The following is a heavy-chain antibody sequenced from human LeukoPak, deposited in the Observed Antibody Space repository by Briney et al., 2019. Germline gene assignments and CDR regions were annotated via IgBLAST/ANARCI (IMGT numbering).Heavy chain of an antibody. Sequence: GGSLRLSCAASGFTFSSYSMNWVRQAPGKGLEWVSSISSSSSYIYYADPVKGRFTISRDNAKNSLYLQMNSLRAEDTAVYYCARDPPRGSEDAFDIWGQGTMVTVSS. V-gene: IGHV3-21*01. CDR1: GFTFSSYS. D-gene: IGHD3-10*01. CDR3: ARDPPRGSEDAFDI. CDR2: ISSSSSYI. J-gene: IGHJ3*02.